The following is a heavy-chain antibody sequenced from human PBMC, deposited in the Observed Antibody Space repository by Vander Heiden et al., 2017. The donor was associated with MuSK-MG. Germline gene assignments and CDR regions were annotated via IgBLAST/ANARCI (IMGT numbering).Heavy chain of an antibody. CDR2: TYYRSNMCYK. J-gene: IGHJ3*01. CDR1: GYRLVSNSIP. V-gene: IGHV6-1*01. CDR3: ARDLPDGPPLSDAFDL. Sequence: QVQLQQSGPGRVKPSQPPALTCAISGYRLVSNSIPGIWIGPSPSRSLEWLGRTYYRSNMCYKDHAVSVKSRITINPDTSKNHFSLQLNSQTPEDTAVYHCARDLPDGPPLSDAFDLWGQGTMVTVPS.